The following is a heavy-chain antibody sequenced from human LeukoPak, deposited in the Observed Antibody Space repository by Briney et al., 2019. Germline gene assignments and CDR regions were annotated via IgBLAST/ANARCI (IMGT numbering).Heavy chain of an antibody. Sequence: ASVKVSCKASGYTFTSYGISWVRQAPGQGLEWVGWISAYNGNTNYAQKLQGRVSMTTDTSTSTAYMELRSLRSDDTAVYYCAREAPDIVVVPAAIPFDYWRQPTLLTDSS. CDR3: AREAPDIVVVPAAIPFDY. CDR1: GYTFTSYG. V-gene: IGHV1-18*01. J-gene: IGHJ4*02. CDR2: ISAYNGNT. D-gene: IGHD2-2*02.